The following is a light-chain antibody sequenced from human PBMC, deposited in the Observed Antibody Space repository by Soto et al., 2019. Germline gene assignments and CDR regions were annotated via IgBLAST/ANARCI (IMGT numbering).Light chain of an antibody. V-gene: IGKV1-5*03. Sequence: DIQMTQSPSTLSASVGDRVTITCRASQSISTWLAWYQQKPGKAPKLLIYKASNLEGGGPSRFSGSGSGTEFTITISSLQPDDFATYYCQQDNTYPLTFGGGTTVEIK. J-gene: IGKJ4*01. CDR2: KAS. CDR3: QQDNTYPLT. CDR1: QSISTW.